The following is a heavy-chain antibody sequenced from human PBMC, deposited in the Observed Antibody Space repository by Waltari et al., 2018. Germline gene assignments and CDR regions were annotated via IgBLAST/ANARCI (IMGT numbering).Heavy chain of an antibody. CDR2: FDPEDGET. D-gene: IGHD6-19*01. Sequence: QVQLVQSGAEVKKPGASVKVSCKVSGYTLTELSMHWVRQAPGKGLEWMGGFDPEDGETIYAQKVQGRVTMTEDTSTDTAYMELSSLRSEDTAVYYCATDPSYSSGWASPGWFDPWGQGTLVTVSS. J-gene: IGHJ5*02. CDR1: GYTLTELS. V-gene: IGHV1-24*01. CDR3: ATDPSYSSGWASPGWFDP.